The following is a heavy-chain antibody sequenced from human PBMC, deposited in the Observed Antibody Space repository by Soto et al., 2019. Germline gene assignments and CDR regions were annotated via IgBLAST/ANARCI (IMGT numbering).Heavy chain of an antibody. CDR2: INPSGGST. CDR1: GYTFTSYY. V-gene: IGHV1-46*01. CDR3: AREVGVTTTGSPDAFDI. J-gene: IGHJ3*02. D-gene: IGHD1-26*01. Sequence: ASVKVSCKASGYTFTSYYMHWVRRAPGQGLEWMGIINPSGGSTSYAQKFQGRVTMTRDTSTSTVYMELSSLRSEDTAVYYCAREVGVTTTGSPDAFDIWGQGTMVTVSS.